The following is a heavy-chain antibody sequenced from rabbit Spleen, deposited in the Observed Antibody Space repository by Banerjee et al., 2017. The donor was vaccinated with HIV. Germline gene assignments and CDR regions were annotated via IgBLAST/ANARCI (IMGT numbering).Heavy chain of an antibody. V-gene: IGHV1S43*01. CDR1: GFSFSSNYW. CDR3: VRDQARMLDL. Sequence: QSLEESGGDLVKPGGTLTLTCKASGFSFSSNYWIYWVRQAPGKGLEWIGYIDPVFSSTHYASWVNGRFTISNDNAQNTVDLQMNSLTAADTATYFCVRDQARMLDLWGQGTLV. CDR2: IDPVFSST. J-gene: IGHJ3*01.